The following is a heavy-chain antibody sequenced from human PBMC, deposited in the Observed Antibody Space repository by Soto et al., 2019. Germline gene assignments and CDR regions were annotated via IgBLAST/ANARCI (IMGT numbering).Heavy chain of an antibody. D-gene: IGHD3-10*01. CDR1: GFTFSSYA. CDR2: ISGSGGST. CDR3: ALGWPQGGSGSYYDPNWFDP. J-gene: IGHJ5*02. V-gene: IGHV3-23*01. Sequence: PGGSLRLSCAASGFTFSSYAMSWVRQAPGKGLEWVSAISGSGGSTYYADSVKGRFTISRDNSKNTLYLQMNSLRAEDTAVYYCALGWPQGGSGSYYDPNWFDPWGQGTLVTVSS.